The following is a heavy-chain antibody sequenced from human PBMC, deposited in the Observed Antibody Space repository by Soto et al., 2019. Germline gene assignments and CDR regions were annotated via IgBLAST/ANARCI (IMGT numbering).Heavy chain of an antibody. CDR2: INVDNGNT. V-gene: IGHV1-3*01. CDR3: ARDGRYRYGSYSHYGMDV. Sequence: QIQLVQSGADVRKPGASVKVSCTASGYTFTTYAMHWVRQAPGQRPEWMGWINVDNGNTKYSQNFQGRVTITRDTSARTAYMELSGVTYGDTGVYFCARDGRYRYGSYSHYGMDVWGQGTTVIVSS. D-gene: IGHD3-16*02. CDR1: GYTFTTYA. J-gene: IGHJ6*02.